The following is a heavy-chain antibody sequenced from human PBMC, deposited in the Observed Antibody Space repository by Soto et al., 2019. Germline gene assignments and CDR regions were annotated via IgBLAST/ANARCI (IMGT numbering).Heavy chain of an antibody. CDR3: ARVGVYCSGGSCYGGFFDY. V-gene: IGHV4-31*03. D-gene: IGHD2-15*01. CDR1: GGSISSGGYY. J-gene: IGHJ4*02. Sequence: SETLSLTCTVSGGSISSGGYYWSWIRQHPGKGLEWIGYIYYSGSTYYNPSLKSRITINPDTSKNQFSLQLNSVTPEDTAVYYCARVGVYCSGGSCYGGFFDYWGQGTLVTVSS. CDR2: IYYSGST.